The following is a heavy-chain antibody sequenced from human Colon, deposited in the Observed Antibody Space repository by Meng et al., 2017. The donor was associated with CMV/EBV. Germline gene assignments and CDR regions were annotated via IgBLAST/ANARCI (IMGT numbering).Heavy chain of an antibody. CDR1: GFTFSHYG. D-gene: IGHD6-19*01. J-gene: IGHJ6*02. V-gene: IGHV3-30*02. Sequence: GESLKISCAASGFTFSHYGMHWVRQAPGKGLEWAAFIRYDGSDAWYADFVKGRFTISRDNFKNTLYLQMNSLSAEDTAVYYCARVAGDPLYYYYGMDVWGQGTTVPSP. CDR2: IRYDGSDA. CDR3: ARVAGDPLYYYYGMDV.